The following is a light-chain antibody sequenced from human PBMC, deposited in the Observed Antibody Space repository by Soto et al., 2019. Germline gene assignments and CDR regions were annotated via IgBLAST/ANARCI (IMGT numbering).Light chain of an antibody. CDR3: QSFDSSLTVWM. Sequence: QLVLTQPPSVSGAPGQRVTISCTGSSSNIGAGYDVNWYQQLPGTVPRLLIYESNIRPSGAPDRFSGSKSDTSASLAITGLQTEDEADYYCQSFDSSLTVWMFGGGTQLTVL. CDR2: ESN. J-gene: IGLJ3*02. CDR1: SSNIGAGYD. V-gene: IGLV1-40*01.